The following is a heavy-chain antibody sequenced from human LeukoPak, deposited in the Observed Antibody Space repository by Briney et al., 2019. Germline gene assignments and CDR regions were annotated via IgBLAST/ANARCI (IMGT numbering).Heavy chain of an antibody. Sequence: SQTLSLTCTVSGGSISSGGYYWSWIRQPPGKGLEWIGYIYHSGSTYYNPSLKSRVTISVDTSKNQFSLKLSSVTAADTAVYYCARCPLGYCSGGSCPLNFDYWGQGTLVTVSS. CDR1: GGSISSGGYY. CDR3: ARCPLGYCSGGSCPLNFDY. J-gene: IGHJ4*02. V-gene: IGHV4-30-2*02. D-gene: IGHD2-15*01. CDR2: IYHSGST.